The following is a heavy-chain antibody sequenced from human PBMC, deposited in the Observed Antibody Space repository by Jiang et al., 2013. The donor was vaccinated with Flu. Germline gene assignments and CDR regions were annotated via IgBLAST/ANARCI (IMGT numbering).Heavy chain of an antibody. J-gene: IGHJ2*01. V-gene: IGHV1-69*06. CDR1: GGTFSSYA. CDR2: IIPIFGTA. Sequence: SGAEVKKPGSSVKVSCKASGGTFSSYAISWVRQAPGQGLEWMGGIIPIFGTANYAQKFQGRVTITADKSTSTAYMELSSLRSEDTAVYYCASPGSEGSYPNWYFDLWGLAPWSLSPQ. D-gene: IGHD1-26*01. CDR3: ASPGSEGSYPNWYFDL.